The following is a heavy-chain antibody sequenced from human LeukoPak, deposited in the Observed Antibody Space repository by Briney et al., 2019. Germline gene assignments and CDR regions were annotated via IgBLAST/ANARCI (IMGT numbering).Heavy chain of an antibody. V-gene: IGHV3-7*03. CDR1: GFTFSNYW. D-gene: IGHD1-20*01. J-gene: IGHJ3*02. CDR2: MKQDGSEK. Sequence: GGSLRLSCAASGFTFSNYWMSWVRQAPGKGLEWVANMKQDGSEKYYVDSVKSRFTISRDNAKNSLYLQMNSLRAEDTAVYFCAKDEEVTGTNLGLILDAFDIWGQGTMVTVSS. CDR3: AKDEEVTGTNLGLILDAFDI.